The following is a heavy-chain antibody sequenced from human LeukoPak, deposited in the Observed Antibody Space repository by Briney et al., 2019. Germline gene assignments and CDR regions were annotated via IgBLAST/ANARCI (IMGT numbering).Heavy chain of an antibody. CDR1: GFTVNSNY. V-gene: IGHV3-53*01. D-gene: IGHD5-12*01. CDR2: IYSGGST. Sequence: GGSLRLSCAASGFTVNSNYMSWVRQAPGKGLEWVSVIYSGGSTYYADSVKGRFTISRDNAKNSLHLQMNSLRAEDTAVYYCARSYGWLPGGMWGQGTLVTVSS. CDR3: ARSYGWLPGGM. J-gene: IGHJ4*02.